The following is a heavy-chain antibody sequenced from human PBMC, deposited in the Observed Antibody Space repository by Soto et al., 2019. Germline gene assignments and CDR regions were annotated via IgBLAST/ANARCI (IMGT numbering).Heavy chain of an antibody. Sequence: DSVKVSCKASGYTFTTYDMHWARQAPGQRLEWMGWINAGNGNTKYSQKFQGRVTITRDTSASTAYMELSSLRSEDTAVYYCARDTITGILDYWGQGTLVTVSS. D-gene: IGHD1-20*01. CDR3: ARDTITGILDY. V-gene: IGHV1-3*01. J-gene: IGHJ4*02. CDR2: INAGNGNT. CDR1: GYTFTTYD.